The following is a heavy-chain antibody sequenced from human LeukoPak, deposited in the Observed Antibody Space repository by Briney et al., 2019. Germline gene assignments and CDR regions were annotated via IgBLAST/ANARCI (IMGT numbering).Heavy chain of an antibody. CDR3: ARGRGYYGSGMLYGMDV. J-gene: IGHJ6*04. V-gene: IGHV4-34*01. CDR2: ISHSGST. CDR1: GGSFSGYY. D-gene: IGHD3-10*01. Sequence: PSETLSLTCAVYGGSFSGYYWSRIRQPPGKGLEWIGEISHSGSTNYNPSLKSRVTISVDTSKNQFSLKLSSVTAADTAVYYCARGRGYYGSGMLYGMDVWGKGTTVSVSS.